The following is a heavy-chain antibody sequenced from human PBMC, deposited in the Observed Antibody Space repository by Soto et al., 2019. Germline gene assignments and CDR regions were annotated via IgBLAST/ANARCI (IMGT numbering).Heavy chain of an antibody. J-gene: IGHJ4*02. V-gene: IGHV4-34*01. CDR3: ARIPPYYYDSSGYYYWYFDY. CDR1: GGSFSGYY. CDR2: INHSGST. D-gene: IGHD3-22*01. Sequence: QVQLQQWGAGLLKPSETLSLTCAVYGGSFSGYYWSWIRQPPGKGLEWVGEINHSGSTNYNPSLKSRVTISVDTSKNQFSLKLSSVTAADTAVYYCARIPPYYYDSSGYYYWYFDYWGQGTLVTVS.